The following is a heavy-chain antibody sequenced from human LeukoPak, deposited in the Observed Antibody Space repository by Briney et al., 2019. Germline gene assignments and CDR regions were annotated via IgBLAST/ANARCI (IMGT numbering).Heavy chain of an antibody. D-gene: IGHD3-3*01. CDR2: SSPYSGNT. V-gene: IGHV1-18*01. CDR1: GYTFTTYG. CDR3: ARHPWN. J-gene: IGHJ4*02. Sequence: GAAVKVSCKASGYTFTTYGISWVRQAPGQRLEWIGWSSPYSGNTDYAQKFQGRVTMTTDASTTTAYMELRSLISDDTAVYYCARHPWNWGQGTLVTVSS.